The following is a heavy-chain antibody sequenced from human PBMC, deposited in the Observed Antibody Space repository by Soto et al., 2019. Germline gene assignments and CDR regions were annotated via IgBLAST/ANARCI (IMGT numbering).Heavy chain of an antibody. CDR3: ARGSSYYNLNY. J-gene: IGHJ4*02. CDR1: GGSISSGGYY. Sequence: PSETLSLTCTVSGGSISSGGYYWIWIRQHPGKGLEWIGYIYYSGSTYYNPSLKSRVTISVDTSKNQFSLKLTSVTAADTAVYYCARGSSYYNLNYWGQGTLVTVSS. V-gene: IGHV4-31*03. D-gene: IGHD3-10*01. CDR2: IYYSGST.